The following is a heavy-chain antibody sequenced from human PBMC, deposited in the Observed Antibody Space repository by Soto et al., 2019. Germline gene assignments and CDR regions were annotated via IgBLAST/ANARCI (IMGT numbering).Heavy chain of an antibody. Sequence: ASVKVSCKASGYTFTSYDINWVRQATGQGLEWMGWMNPNSGNTGYAQKFQGRVTMTRNTSISTAYMELSSLRSEDTAVYYCARGGDDILTGPVGGYHYYYMDVWGKGTTVTVSS. J-gene: IGHJ6*03. D-gene: IGHD3-9*01. CDR3: ARGGDDILTGPVGGYHYYYMDV. CDR2: MNPNSGNT. CDR1: GYTFTSYD. V-gene: IGHV1-8*01.